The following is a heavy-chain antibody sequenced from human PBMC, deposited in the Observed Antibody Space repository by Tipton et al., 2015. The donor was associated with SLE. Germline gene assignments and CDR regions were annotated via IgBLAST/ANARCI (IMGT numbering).Heavy chain of an antibody. CDR3: ARSPGDFWSGLDY. J-gene: IGHJ4*02. Sequence: TLSLTCTVSGGSMSNGNHYWTWVRQPAGKGLEWIGRIYTSGSTNYNPSLKSRVTISVDTSKNQFSLRLRSVTAADTALYYCARSPGDFWSGLDYWGQGTLVTVSS. CDR2: IYTSGST. D-gene: IGHD3-3*01. V-gene: IGHV4-61*02. CDR1: GGSMSNGNHY.